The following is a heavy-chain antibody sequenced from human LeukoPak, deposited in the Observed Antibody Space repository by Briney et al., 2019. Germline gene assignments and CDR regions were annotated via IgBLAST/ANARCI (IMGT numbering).Heavy chain of an antibody. J-gene: IGHJ6*02. CDR1: GFTFDDYS. CDR2: INSDGVSA. V-gene: IGHV3-9*01. D-gene: IGHD2/OR15-2a*01. CDR3: VRDNYFSVDV. Sequence: GRSLRLSCAASGFTFDDYSMHWVRQAPGKGREWVSRINSDGVSADYADSVKGRFTVSRDNAKKMVFLQMNSLRAEDTALYYCVRDNYFSVDVWGQGTTVTVSS.